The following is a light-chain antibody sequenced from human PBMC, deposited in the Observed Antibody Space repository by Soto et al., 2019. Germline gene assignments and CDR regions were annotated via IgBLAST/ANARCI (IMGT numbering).Light chain of an antibody. CDR3: QHRSNWPPYT. CDR1: QSVSSY. J-gene: IGKJ2*01. Sequence: DIVLTQSPATLSLSPGDRATLSCRASQSVSSYLAWYQQKPGQAPRLLIYDASNRATGIPARFSGSGSGTDFTLTISSLEAEDFAVYYCQHRSNWPPYTFGQGTKLEIK. CDR2: DAS. V-gene: IGKV3-11*01.